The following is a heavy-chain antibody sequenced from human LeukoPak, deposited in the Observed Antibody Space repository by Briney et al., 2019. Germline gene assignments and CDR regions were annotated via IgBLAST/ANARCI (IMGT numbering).Heavy chain of an antibody. J-gene: IGHJ4*02. CDR2: INWNGGST. CDR1: GFTFDDYG. Sequence: PGGSLRLSCAASGFTFDDYGMSWVRQAPGKGLEWVPGINWNGGSTGYADSVKGRFTISRDNAKNSLYLQMNSLRAEDTALYYCARVGSSSWLYYFDYWGQGTLVTVSS. V-gene: IGHV3-20*04. D-gene: IGHD6-13*01. CDR3: ARVGSSSWLYYFDY.